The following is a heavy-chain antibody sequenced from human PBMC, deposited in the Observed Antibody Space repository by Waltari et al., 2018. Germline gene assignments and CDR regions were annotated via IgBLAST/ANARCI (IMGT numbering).Heavy chain of an antibody. CDR3: TRDEA. J-gene: IGHJ5*02. Sequence: EVQLVASGGGLVQPGGSLILCCEGSGFTFSDYWMSWVRQAPGKGLEWVANIKQDGSEKDYVDSVKGRFTISRDNAKKLLYLQMNSLRGEDTAVYYCTRDEAWGQGTLVTVSS. V-gene: IGHV3-7*01. CDR1: GFTFSDYW. CDR2: IKQDGSEK.